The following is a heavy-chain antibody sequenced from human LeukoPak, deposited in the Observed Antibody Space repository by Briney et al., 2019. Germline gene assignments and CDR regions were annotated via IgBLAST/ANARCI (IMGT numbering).Heavy chain of an antibody. CDR1: GFGFSDSY. CDR2: ISGSGSDM. CDR3: ARSITMVRGVIKAFGAFDI. J-gene: IGHJ3*02. D-gene: IGHD3-10*01. Sequence: NAGGSLGLSCVVSGFGFSDSYMTWIRQTPGKGLEWLAYISGSGSDMYYADSVKGRFTISRDNAKNSLFLQMNSLRAEDTAVYYCARSITMVRGVIKAFGAFDIWGQGTMVTVSS. V-gene: IGHV3-11*04.